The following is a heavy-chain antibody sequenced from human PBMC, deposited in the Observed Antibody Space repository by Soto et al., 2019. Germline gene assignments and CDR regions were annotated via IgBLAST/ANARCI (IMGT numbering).Heavy chain of an antibody. Sequence: QVQLVQSGGEVKKPRASVKVSCQASGYTFSDYAISWVRQAPGQGLEWMGWIRASTRNTDQARNFQGRVIMTLDTATNPAYRELRSLRSDDTAVHYCVRLYSSVGSCYAFWHSDLWGRGTLVTVSS. D-gene: IGHD2-15*01. J-gene: IGHJ2*01. CDR1: GYTFSDYA. V-gene: IGHV1-18*01. CDR2: IRASTRNT. CDR3: VRLYSSVGSCYAFWHSDL.